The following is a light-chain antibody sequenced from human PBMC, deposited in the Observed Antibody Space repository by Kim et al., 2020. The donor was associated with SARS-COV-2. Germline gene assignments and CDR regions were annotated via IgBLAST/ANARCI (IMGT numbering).Light chain of an antibody. Sequence: DIQMTQSPSSLSASVGDRVTITCQASQDIKNYLNWYQQKPGKAPKLLIYQTFNLQTGVPSRFSGSASGTDFTLTISSLQPEDFATYFCQQYEKLPLTFGGGTKVEI. CDR2: QTF. CDR3: QQYEKLPLT. J-gene: IGKJ4*01. V-gene: IGKV1-33*01. CDR1: QDIKNY.